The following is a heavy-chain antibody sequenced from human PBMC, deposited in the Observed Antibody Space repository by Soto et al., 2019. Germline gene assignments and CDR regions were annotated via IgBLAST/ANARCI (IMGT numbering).Heavy chain of an antibody. D-gene: IGHD1-20*01. Sequence: PSETLSLTCTVSCGSISSYYWSCIRQPAGKGLEGIGLIDTRGSTYYNPSLKSRVTMSVDTANNQFSLKLSSVTAADTAVYYCARDKGNWNVQSWFDPWGQGTLVTVSS. CDR1: CGSISSYY. J-gene: IGHJ5*02. CDR3: ARDKGNWNVQSWFDP. V-gene: IGHV4-4*07. CDR2: IDTRGST.